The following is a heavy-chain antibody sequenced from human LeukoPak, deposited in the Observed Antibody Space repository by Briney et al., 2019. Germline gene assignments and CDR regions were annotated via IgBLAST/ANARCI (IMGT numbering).Heavy chain of an antibody. V-gene: IGHV4-59*07. CDR3: ASRLQTTWVMDV. J-gene: IGHJ6*02. CDR1: GGPISSYH. D-gene: IGHD4-17*01. Sequence: SDTLSLTCSVSGGPISSYHWRWIRQPPGKGLEWIGYIYYSENPNYNPSLKSRVTVSVDTSKNQFSLMLSSVTAADTAVYYCASRLQTTWVMDVWGQGTTVTVSS. CDR2: IYYSENP.